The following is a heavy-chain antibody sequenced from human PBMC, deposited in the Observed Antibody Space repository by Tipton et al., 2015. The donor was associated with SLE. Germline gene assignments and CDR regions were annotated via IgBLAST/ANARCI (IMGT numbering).Heavy chain of an antibody. Sequence: TLSLTCNVSGGSISSSFYYWAWIRQPPGKGLEWIRSIYHSGSTYYNPSLKSRVTISVDTSKNQFSLKLSSVTAADTAVYYCAGGGVRPDPWGQGTLVTVSS. J-gene: IGHJ5*02. D-gene: IGHD2-8*01. V-gene: IGHV4-39*07. CDR3: AGGGVRPDP. CDR1: GGSISSSFYY. CDR2: IYHSGST.